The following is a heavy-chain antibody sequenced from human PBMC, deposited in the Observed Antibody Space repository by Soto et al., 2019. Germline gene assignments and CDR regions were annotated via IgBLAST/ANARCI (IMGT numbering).Heavy chain of an antibody. CDR3: ATGLKDTSNRPSFDS. CDR2: ILSLESHK. Sequence: PGGSLRLSCSGFGFNFSDYYMNWIRQSPVKGLEWVSSILSLESHKYYAASVMGRFSVSRDNAKRSLFLQMNNLRAEDTGIYFCATGLKDTSNRPSFDSWGPGTPVTVPQ. V-gene: IGHV3-11*01. CDR1: GFNFSDYY. J-gene: IGHJ4*02. D-gene: IGHD2-8*01.